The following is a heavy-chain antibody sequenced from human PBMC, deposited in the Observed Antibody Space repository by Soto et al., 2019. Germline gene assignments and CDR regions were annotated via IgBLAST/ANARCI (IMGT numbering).Heavy chain of an antibody. J-gene: IGHJ4*02. D-gene: IGHD6-19*01. Sequence: ASVQVSCKASRYTFTSYGISWGRQAPGQELEWMGWISAYNGNTTYAHQLQVRVTRTSDTAPSSAYMQLRSLGSEESVVYYCARGGQYSSGCDYWGKGSVVTVSS. CDR2: ISAYNGNT. CDR3: ARGGQYSSGCDY. CDR1: RYTFTSYG. V-gene: IGHV1-18*01.